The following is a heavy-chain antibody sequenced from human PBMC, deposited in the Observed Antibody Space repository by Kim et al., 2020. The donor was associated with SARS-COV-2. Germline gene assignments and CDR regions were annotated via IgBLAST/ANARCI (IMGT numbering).Heavy chain of an antibody. D-gene: IGHD3-10*01. CDR2: IYKDGSEE. CDR3: LRGRGFTSQTYNSGMDV. V-gene: IGHV3-7*03. Sequence: GGSLRLSCEASGFTFSDYWMNWVRQAPGKGLEWVANIYKDGSEEYYVDSVKGRFSISRDNAKNSLYLHMNSLRAEDTAVYYCLRGRGFTSQTYNSGMDVCDQRTTVTV. CDR1: GFTFSDYW. J-gene: IGHJ6*02.